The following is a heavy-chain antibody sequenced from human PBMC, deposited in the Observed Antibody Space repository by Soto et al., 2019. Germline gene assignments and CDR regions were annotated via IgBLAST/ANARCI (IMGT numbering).Heavy chain of an antibody. D-gene: IGHD3-10*01. V-gene: IGHV1-2*02. CDR2: INPKFGDT. CDR1: GYTFTAYY. Sequence: QVQLVQSGAEVKEPGDSVRVSCEASGYTFTAYYIHWVRQAPGQGLEWMGWINPKFGDTTYAQDFQCRVFLTRDVSITTVYMKLSRLTSDDTAIFCCARTTDYYYGQGSGNGHDFWGQGTKDTVFS. J-gene: IGHJ6*02. CDR3: ARTTDYYYGQGSGNGHDF.